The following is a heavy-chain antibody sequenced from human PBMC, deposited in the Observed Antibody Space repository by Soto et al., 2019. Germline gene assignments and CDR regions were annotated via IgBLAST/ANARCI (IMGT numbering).Heavy chain of an antibody. CDR1: GGSISSSSYY. V-gene: IGHV4-39*01. CDR3: ARSHPEPIYYFDY. Sequence: QLQLQESGPGLVKPSETLSLTCTVSGGSISSSSYYWGWIRQPPGKGLEWIGSIYYSGSTYYNPSLKSRVTISVDTSKNQFSLKLSSVTAADTAVYYCARSHPEPIYYFDYWGQGTLVTVSS. CDR2: IYYSGST. J-gene: IGHJ4*02.